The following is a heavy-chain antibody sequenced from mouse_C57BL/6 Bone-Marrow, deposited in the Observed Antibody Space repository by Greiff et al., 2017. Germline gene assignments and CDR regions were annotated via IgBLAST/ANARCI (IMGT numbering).Heavy chain of an antibody. D-gene: IGHD2-5*01. CDR3: ARGTYYSNYPLAY. J-gene: IGHJ3*01. V-gene: IGHV1-72*01. CDR2: IDPNSGGT. CDR1: GYTFTSYW. Sequence: QVQLQQPGAELVKPGASVKLSCKASGYTFTSYWMHWVKQRPGRGLEWIGRIDPNSGGTKYNEKFKSKATLTVDKPSSTAYMQLISLTSEDSAVYYCARGTYYSNYPLAYWGQGTLVTVSA.